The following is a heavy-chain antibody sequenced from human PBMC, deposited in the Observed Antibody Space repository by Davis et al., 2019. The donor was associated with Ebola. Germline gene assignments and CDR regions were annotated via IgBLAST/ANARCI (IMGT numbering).Heavy chain of an antibody. CDR2: ISSSSSYI. CDR1: GFTFSSYS. Sequence: GESLKISCAASGFTFSSYSMNWVRQAPGKGLEWVSSISSSSSYIYYEDSVKGRFTISRDNAKNSLYLQMNSLRAEDTAVYYCARDWAGLDVWGKGTTVTVSS. CDR3: ARDWAGLDV. J-gene: IGHJ6*04. V-gene: IGHV3-21*01. D-gene: IGHD3-16*01.